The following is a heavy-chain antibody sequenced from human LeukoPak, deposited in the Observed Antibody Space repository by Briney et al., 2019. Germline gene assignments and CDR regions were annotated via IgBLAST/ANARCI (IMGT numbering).Heavy chain of an antibody. CDR2: ISGSGGST. J-gene: IGHJ6*03. D-gene: IGHD3-10*01. V-gene: IGHV3-23*01. Sequence: GGSLRLSCAASGFTFSSYAMSWVRQAPGKGLEWVSAISGSGGSTYYADSVKGRFTISRDNAKNSLYLQMNSLRAEDTAVYYCARVGGSGSYIFRTYYYYMDVWGKGTTVTISS. CDR3: ARVGGSGSYIFRTYYYYMDV. CDR1: GFTFSSYA.